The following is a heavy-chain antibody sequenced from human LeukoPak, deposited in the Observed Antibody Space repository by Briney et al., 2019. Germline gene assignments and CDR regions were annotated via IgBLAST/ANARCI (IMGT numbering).Heavy chain of an antibody. Sequence: GGSLRLSCTASGFTFDNYAMIWVRQAPGKGLEWVSVISGSGDGTYSADSVRGRFTISRDNSKNTLYLEMSSLRVEDTAVYYCGRSGRYRPSDLWGQGTLVTVSS. D-gene: IGHD1-26*01. V-gene: IGHV3-23*01. CDR1: GFTFDNYA. J-gene: IGHJ5*02. CDR2: ISGSGDGT. CDR3: GRSGRYRPSDL.